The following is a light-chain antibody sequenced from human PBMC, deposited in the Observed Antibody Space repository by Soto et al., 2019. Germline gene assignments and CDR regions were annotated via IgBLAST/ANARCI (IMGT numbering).Light chain of an antibody. Sequence: QSVLTQPASVSESAGQSISISCTGTSSDVSGYDYVSWYQQHPGKAPKLMIYADNHRPSGVPDRFSASKSGTSASLAISGLLSEDEADYFCAAWDDILNGHWVFGGGTKVTVL. J-gene: IGLJ3*02. V-gene: IGLV2-14*03. CDR3: AAWDDILNGHWV. CDR2: ADN. CDR1: SSDVSGYDY.